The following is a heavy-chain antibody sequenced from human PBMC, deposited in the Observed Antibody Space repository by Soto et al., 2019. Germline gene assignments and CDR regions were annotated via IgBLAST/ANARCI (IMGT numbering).Heavy chain of an antibody. CDR3: ERDSGYGSGTSVNHCLDV. CDR2: IKWDASEK. CDR1: GFTFGIYW. D-gene: IGHD3-10*01. J-gene: IGHJ6*02. V-gene: IGHV3-7*01. Sequence: GSLRLSCAASGFTFGIYWMSWVRQAPGKGLEWLATIKWDASEKKYVDSVKGRFTMSRDNAKNSLYLQMDSLRAEDTAVYYCERDSGYGSGTSVNHCLDVWGHGTLVTVSS.